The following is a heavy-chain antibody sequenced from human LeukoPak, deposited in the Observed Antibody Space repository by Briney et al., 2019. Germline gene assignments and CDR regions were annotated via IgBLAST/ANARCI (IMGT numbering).Heavy chain of an antibody. CDR2: INTDGSST. V-gene: IGHV3-74*01. Sequence: SGGSLRLSCAASGFTFSSYWMHWVRQAPGKGLVWVSRINTDGSSTSYADSVKGRFTISRDNAKNTLYLQMNSLRAEDTAVYYCARDERIWGYMDVWGKGTTVTVSS. CDR1: GFTFSSYW. CDR3: ARDERIWGYMDV. D-gene: IGHD2-15*01. J-gene: IGHJ6*03.